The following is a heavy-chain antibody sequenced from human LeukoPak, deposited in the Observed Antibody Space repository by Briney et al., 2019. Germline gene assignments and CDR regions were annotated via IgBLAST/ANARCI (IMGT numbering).Heavy chain of an antibody. J-gene: IGHJ6*04. CDR2: IYYSGST. Sequence: SETLPLTCTVSGGSISSGDYYWSWIRQPPGKGLEWIGYIYYSGSTYYDPSLKSRVTISVDTSKNQFSLKLSSVTAADTAVYYCARGARYSGYDWYYYYGMDVWGKGTTVTVSS. D-gene: IGHD5-12*01. V-gene: IGHV4-30-4*01. CDR3: ARGARYSGYDWYYYYGMDV. CDR1: GGSISSGDYY.